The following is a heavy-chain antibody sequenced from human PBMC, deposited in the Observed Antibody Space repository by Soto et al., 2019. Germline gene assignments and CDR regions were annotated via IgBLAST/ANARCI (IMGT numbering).Heavy chain of an antibody. CDR3: AAVGYYDSSGYYYGRAFDI. CDR1: GFTFTSSA. CDR2: IVVGSGNT. Sequence: SVKVSCKASGFTFTSSAVQWLRQARGQRLEWIGWIVVGSGNTNYAQKFQERVTITRDMSTSTAYMELSSLRSEDTAVYYCAAVGYYDSSGYYYGRAFDIWGQGTMVTVSS. V-gene: IGHV1-58*01. J-gene: IGHJ3*02. D-gene: IGHD3-22*01.